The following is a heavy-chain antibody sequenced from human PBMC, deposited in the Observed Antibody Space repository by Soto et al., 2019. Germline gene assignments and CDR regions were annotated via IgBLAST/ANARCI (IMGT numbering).Heavy chain of an antibody. CDR3: ASTFVGIAVAGYFHY. D-gene: IGHD6-19*01. CDR2: INHSGST. Sequence: SETLSLTCAVYGGSFSGYYWSWIRQPPGKGLEWIGEINHSGSTNYNPSLKSRVTISVDTSRNQFSLKLSSVTAADTAGYYCASTFVGIAVAGYFHYWGQGTLVTVSS. J-gene: IGHJ4*02. CDR1: GGSFSGYY. V-gene: IGHV4-34*01.